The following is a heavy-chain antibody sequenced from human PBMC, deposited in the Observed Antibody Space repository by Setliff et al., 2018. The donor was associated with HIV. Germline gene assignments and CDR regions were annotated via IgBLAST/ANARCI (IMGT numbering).Heavy chain of an antibody. J-gene: IGHJ4*02. Sequence: SETLSLTCTVSGGSISSSGYYWGWIRQPPGKGLEWIGNMYYRGSTYYNPSLKSRVIISVDTSKNQFSLKLSSVTAADTAVYYCARWHPPYGFWEEDYWGQGTLVTVSS. CDR2: MYYRGST. CDR3: ARWHPPYGFWEEDY. CDR1: GGSISSSGYY. V-gene: IGHV4-39*01. D-gene: IGHD3-10*01.